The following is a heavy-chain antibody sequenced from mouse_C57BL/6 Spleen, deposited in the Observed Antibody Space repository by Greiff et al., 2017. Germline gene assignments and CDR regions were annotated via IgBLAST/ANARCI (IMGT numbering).Heavy chain of an antibody. Sequence: VQLQQSGAELVRPGASVTLSCKASGYTFTDYEMHWVKQTPVHGLEWIGAIDPETGGPAYNQKFKGKAILTADKSSSTAYMELRSLTSEDSAVYYCTDYYGTRNYAMDYWGQGTSVTVSS. CDR3: TDYYGTRNYAMDY. J-gene: IGHJ4*01. V-gene: IGHV1-15*01. CDR1: GYTFTDYE. D-gene: IGHD1-1*01. CDR2: IDPETGGP.